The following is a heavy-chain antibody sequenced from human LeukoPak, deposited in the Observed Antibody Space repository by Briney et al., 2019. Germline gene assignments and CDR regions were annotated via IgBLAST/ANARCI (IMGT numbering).Heavy chain of an antibody. CDR2: INRDGSTT. J-gene: IGHJ4*02. D-gene: IGHD3-10*01. CDR1: GFTFDDYG. Sequence: GGSLRLSCAASGFTFDDYGMSWVRQAPGKGLVWVSRINRDGSTTKYADSVKGRFTVSRDNAKNTLNLQMNSLRAEDTAVYYCARDKKSGESSEIDYWGQGTLVTVSS. CDR3: ARDKKSGESSEIDY. V-gene: IGHV3-74*03.